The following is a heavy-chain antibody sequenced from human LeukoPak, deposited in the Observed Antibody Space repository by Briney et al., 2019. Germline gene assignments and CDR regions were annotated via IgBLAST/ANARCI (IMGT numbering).Heavy chain of an antibody. Sequence: ASVKVSCKASGYTFTGSYMHWVRQAPGQGLEWVGIINPTGGTASYAQRFQGRVTVTRDMSTSTVYMELSSLTSEDTAVYYCARVRGYFDSPDYWGQGTLVTVSS. CDR1: GYTFTGSY. D-gene: IGHD3-22*01. CDR2: INPTGGTA. CDR3: ARVRGYFDSPDY. V-gene: IGHV1-46*01. J-gene: IGHJ4*02.